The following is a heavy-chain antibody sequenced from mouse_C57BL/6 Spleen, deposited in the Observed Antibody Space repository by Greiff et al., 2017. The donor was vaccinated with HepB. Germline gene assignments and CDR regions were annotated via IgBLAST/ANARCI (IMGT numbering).Heavy chain of an antibody. CDR2: ISSGGDYI. Sequence: EVKLAESGEGLVKPGGSLKLSCAASGFTFSSYAMSWVRQTPEKRLEWVAYISSGGDYIYYADTVKGRFTISRDNARNTLYLQMSSLKSEDTAMYYCTREGAMVTTGAWFAYWGQGTLVTVSA. J-gene: IGHJ3*01. CDR3: TREGAMVTTGAWFAY. CDR1: GFTFSSYA. D-gene: IGHD2-2*01. V-gene: IGHV5-9-1*02.